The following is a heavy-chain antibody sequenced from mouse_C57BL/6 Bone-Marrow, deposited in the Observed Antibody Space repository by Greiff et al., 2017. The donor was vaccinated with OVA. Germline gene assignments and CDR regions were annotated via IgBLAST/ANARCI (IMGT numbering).Heavy chain of an antibody. J-gene: IGHJ4*01. V-gene: IGHV1-50*01. Sequence: QVQLKQPGAELVKPGASVKLSCKASGYTFTSYWMQWVKQRPGQGLEWIGEIDPSDSYTNYNQKFKGKATLTVDTSSSTAYMQLSSLTSEDSAVYYCARGWGYLLYYAMDYWGQGTSVTVSS. CDR2: IDPSDSYT. CDR1: GYTFTSYW. CDR3: ARGWGYLLYYAMDY. D-gene: IGHD2-1*01.